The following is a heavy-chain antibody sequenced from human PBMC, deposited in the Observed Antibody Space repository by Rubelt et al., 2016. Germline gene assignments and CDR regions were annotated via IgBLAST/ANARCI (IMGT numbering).Heavy chain of an antibody. V-gene: IGHV3-7*05. J-gene: IGHJ4*02. Sequence: RGESGGDLVQPGGSLRLSCAASGFTFSSEWMTWVRQAPGKGLEWVANIKPDGSKSFYVDSVKGRFTISRDNAKNSLYLDMNSLRAEDTALYYCAREGGAGYSLDSWGQGTLVAVSS. CDR3: AREGGAGYSLDS. CDR2: IKPDGSKS. CDR1: GFTFSSEW. D-gene: IGHD3-9*01.